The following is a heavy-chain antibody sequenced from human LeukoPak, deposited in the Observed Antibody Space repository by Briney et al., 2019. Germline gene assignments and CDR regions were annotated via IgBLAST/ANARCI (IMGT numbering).Heavy chain of an antibody. V-gene: IGHV1-69*13. CDR2: IIPIFGTA. D-gene: IGHD2-2*01. J-gene: IGHJ4*02. Sequence: GASVKVSCKASGGTFSSYAISWVRQAPGQGLEWMGGIIPIFGTANYAQKFQGRVTITADESTSTAYMELSSLRSEDTAVYYCAVLRYSQGVVPAASSLDYWGQGTLVTVSS. CDR3: AVLRYSQGVVPAASSLDY. CDR1: GGTFSSYA.